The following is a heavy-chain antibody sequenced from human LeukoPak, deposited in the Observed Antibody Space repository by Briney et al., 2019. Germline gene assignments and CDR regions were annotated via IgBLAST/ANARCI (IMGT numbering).Heavy chain of an antibody. J-gene: IGHJ5*02. CDR2: IIHILGIA. D-gene: IGHD6-19*01. Sequence: GASVKVSCKASGGTFSSYAISWVRQAPGQGLEWMGRIIHILGIANYAQKFQGRVTITADKSTSTAYMELSSLGSEDTAVYYCARIAVAGPRWFDPWGQGTLVTVSS. CDR1: GGTFSSYA. CDR3: ARIAVAGPRWFDP. V-gene: IGHV1-69*04.